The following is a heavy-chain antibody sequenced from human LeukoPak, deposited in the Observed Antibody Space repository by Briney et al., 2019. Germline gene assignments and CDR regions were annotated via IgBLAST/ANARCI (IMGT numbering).Heavy chain of an antibody. CDR3: AKDVAAAGTAFDI. J-gene: IGHJ3*02. CDR1: GFTFDDYA. CDR2: ISWNSGRI. D-gene: IGHD6-13*01. Sequence: GGSLRLSCAASGFTFDDYAMHWVRQAPGKGLEWVSGISWNSGRIGYADSVKGRFTISRDNAKNSLYLQMNSLRAEDTALYYCAKDVAAAGTAFDIWGQGTMVTVSS. V-gene: IGHV3-9*01.